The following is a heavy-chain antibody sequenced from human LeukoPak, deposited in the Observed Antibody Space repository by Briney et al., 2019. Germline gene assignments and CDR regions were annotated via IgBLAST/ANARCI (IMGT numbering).Heavy chain of an antibody. CDR2: ISYSSGSI. Sequence: PGRSLRLSCAASGFTFDEYAMHWVRQAPRKSLDRVSRISYSSGSIGYVDSVKGRFTISRDNAKNSLYLQMNSLRVEDTALYYCAKDRGGSSELGDAFDVWGQGTMVRVSS. D-gene: IGHD1-26*01. CDR3: AKDRGGSSELGDAFDV. J-gene: IGHJ3*01. V-gene: IGHV3-9*01. CDR1: GFTFDEYA.